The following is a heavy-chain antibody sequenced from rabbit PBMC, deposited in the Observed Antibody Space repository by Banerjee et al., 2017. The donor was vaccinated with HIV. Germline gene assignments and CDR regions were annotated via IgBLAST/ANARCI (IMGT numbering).Heavy chain of an antibody. V-gene: IGHV1S40*01. CDR3: ARDPGAYFNL. CDR2: IGAGST. J-gene: IGHJ4*01. Sequence: QSLEESGGGLVKPGASLTLTCKASGIDFSSSFWISWVRQAPGKGLEWIACIGAGSTYYATWAKGRFTISKTSSTTVTLQMTSLTAADTATYFCARDPGAYFNLWGQGTLVTVS. CDR1: GIDFSSSFW.